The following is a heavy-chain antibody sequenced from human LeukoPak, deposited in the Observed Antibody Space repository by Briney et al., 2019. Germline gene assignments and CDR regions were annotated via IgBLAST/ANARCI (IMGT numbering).Heavy chain of an antibody. CDR1: GYTFTSYG. V-gene: IGHV1-18*01. CDR2: ISAYNDNT. D-gene: IGHD2-15*01. CDR3: ARGPYCSGGTCYSQYFDY. Sequence: ASVKVSCKASGYTFTSYGISWVRQAPGQGLEWMGWISAYNDNTNYAQKLQGRVTMTTDTSTSTAYMGLRSLRSDDTAVYYCARGPYCSGGTCYSQYFDYWGQGTLVTVSS. J-gene: IGHJ4*02.